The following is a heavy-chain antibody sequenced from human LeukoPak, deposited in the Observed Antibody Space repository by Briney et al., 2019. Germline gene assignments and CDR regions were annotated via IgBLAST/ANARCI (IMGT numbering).Heavy chain of an antibody. CDR1: GFTVSSNY. V-gene: IGHV3-53*05. Sequence: PGGSLRLSCAVSGFTVSSNYMSWVRQAPGKGLEWVSVIYSGGSTYYADSVKGRFTISRDNSKNTLYLQMSSLRAEDTAVYFCVRGYSFGPYGMDVWGQGTTVTVSS. CDR3: VRGYSFGPYGMDV. J-gene: IGHJ6*02. CDR2: IYSGGST. D-gene: IGHD2-15*01.